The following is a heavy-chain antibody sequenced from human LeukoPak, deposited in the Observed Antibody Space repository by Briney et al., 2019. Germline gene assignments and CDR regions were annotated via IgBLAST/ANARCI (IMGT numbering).Heavy chain of an antibody. CDR3: ARAGYYDSSGYWDDAFDI. D-gene: IGHD3-22*01. V-gene: IGHV3-33*01. J-gene: IGHJ3*02. CDR2: IWYDGSNK. CDR1: GFTFSSYG. Sequence: GGSLRLSCAASGFTFSSYGMHWVRQAPGKGLEWVAVIWYDGSNKYYADSVKGRFTISRDNSKNTLYLQMNSLRAEDTAVYYSARAGYYDSSGYWDDAFDIWGQGTMVTVSS.